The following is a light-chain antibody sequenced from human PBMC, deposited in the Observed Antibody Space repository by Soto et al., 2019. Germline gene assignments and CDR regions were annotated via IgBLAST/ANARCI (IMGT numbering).Light chain of an antibody. V-gene: IGLV2-14*03. Sequence: QSVLTQPASVSGSPGQSITISCTGTSSDVGGYNYVSWYQHHPVKAPKLMIYDVSNRPSGVSNRFSGSKSGNTASLTISGLQAEDEADYYCSSYTSSSTVVFGGGTKLTVL. CDR1: SSDVGGYNY. CDR3: SSYTSSSTVV. CDR2: DVS. J-gene: IGLJ2*01.